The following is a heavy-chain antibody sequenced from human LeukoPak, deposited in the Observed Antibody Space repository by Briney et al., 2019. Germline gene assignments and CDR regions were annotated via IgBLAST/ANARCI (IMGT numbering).Heavy chain of an antibody. CDR1: GYTFTDYH. CDR3: TSFRHVAVAGTPHLDY. D-gene: IGHD6-19*01. Sequence: ASVKVSCKASGYTFTDYHIHWVRQAPGQGLEWMGWINPNSGGTNYAEKFHGRLTTTRDTSISTAFMELSGLRSDDTAVYYCTSFRHVAVAGTPHLDYWGQGALVTVSS. J-gene: IGHJ4*02. CDR2: INPNSGGT. V-gene: IGHV1-2*02.